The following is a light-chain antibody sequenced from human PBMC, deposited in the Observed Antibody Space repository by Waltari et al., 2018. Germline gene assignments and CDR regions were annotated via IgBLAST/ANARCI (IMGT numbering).Light chain of an antibody. CDR1: SAHSHSD. CDR3: QTWGAGVVV. CDR2: LNSDGSH. J-gene: IGLJ2*01. Sequence: QLVLTQSPSASASLGASIKLTCPLSSAHSHSDVAWHQQQPEKGPLYLMRLNSDGSHSRGDGIPDRFSGSASGAERYLTISSLQSDDEADYYCQTWGAGVVVFGGGTKLTVL. V-gene: IGLV4-69*01.